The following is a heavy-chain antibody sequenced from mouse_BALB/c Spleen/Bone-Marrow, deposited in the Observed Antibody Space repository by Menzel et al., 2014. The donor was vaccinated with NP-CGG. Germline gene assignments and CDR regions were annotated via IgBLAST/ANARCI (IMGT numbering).Heavy chain of an antibody. D-gene: IGHD1-1*01. CDR2: IRNKANGYTT. CDR1: GFTFTDYY. CDR3: ARDIGGITLDY. J-gene: IGHJ2*01. Sequence: EVQLVESGGGLVQPGGSLRLSCAPSGFTFTDYYMNWVRQPPGKALEWLGFIRNKANGYTTEFSASVKGRFTISRDNSQSILYLQTNTLRAEDSATYYCARDIGGITLDYWGQGTTLTVSS. V-gene: IGHV7-3*02.